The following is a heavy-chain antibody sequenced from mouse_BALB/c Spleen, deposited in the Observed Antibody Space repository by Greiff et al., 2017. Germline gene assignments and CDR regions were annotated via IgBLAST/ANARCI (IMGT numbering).Heavy chain of an antibody. J-gene: IGHJ1*01. D-gene: IGHD2-1*01. CDR2: ISDGGSYT. V-gene: IGHV5-4*02. CDR3: ARGYYDFDV. Sequence: EVHLVESGGGLVKPGGSLKLSCAASGFTFSDYYMYWVRQTPEKRLEWVATISDGGSYTYYPDSVKGRFTISRYNAKNNLYLQMSSLKSEDTAMYYCARGYYDFDVWGAGTTVTVSS. CDR1: GFTFSDYY.